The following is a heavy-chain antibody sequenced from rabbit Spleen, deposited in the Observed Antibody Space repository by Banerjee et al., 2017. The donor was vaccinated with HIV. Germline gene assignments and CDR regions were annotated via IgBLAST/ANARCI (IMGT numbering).Heavy chain of an antibody. CDR1: GFSFSDRDV. J-gene: IGHJ4*01. CDR2: INAATAKP. CDR3: ARDLAGAIGWNFYL. V-gene: IGHV1S45*01. Sequence: QEQLVESGGGLVQPEGSLTLTCTASGFSFSDRDVMCWVRQAPGKGLEWIACINAATAKPVYATWAKGRFTISRTSSTTVTLRMTSLTAADRATYFCARDLAGAIGWNFYLWGPGTLVTVS. D-gene: IGHD4-1*01.